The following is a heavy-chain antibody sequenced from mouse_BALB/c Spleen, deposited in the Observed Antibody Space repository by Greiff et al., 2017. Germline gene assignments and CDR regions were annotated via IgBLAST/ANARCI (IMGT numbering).Heavy chain of an antibody. V-gene: IGHV1-82*01. CDR3: ARSVYRGVSY. CDR2: IYPGDGDT. D-gene: IGHD2-3*01. CDR1: GYAFSSSW. Sequence: VKLQESGPELVKPGASVKISCKASGYAFSSSWMNWVKQRPGQGLEWIGRIYPGDGDTNYNGKFKGKATLTADKSSSTAYMQLSSLTSVDSAVYFCARSVYRGVSYWGQGTLVTVSA. J-gene: IGHJ3*01.